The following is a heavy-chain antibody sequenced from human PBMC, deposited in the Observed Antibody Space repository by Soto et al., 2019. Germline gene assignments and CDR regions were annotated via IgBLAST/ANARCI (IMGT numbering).Heavy chain of an antibody. CDR2: IYWNDDK. V-gene: IGHV2-5*01. Sequence: QITLKESGPTLVKPTQTLTLTCTFSGFSLSTSGVGVGWIRQPPGKALEWLALIYWNDDKRYSPSLKSRLTITKDTSKNQLVLTMTNMDPVDTATYYCAHMTTVTTAFDYWGQGTLVTVSS. J-gene: IGHJ4*02. CDR1: GFSLSTSGVG. D-gene: IGHD4-17*01. CDR3: AHMTTVTTAFDY.